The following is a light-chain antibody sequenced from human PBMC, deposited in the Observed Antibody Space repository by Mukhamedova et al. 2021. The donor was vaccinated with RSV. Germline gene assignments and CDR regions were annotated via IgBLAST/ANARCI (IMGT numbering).Light chain of an antibody. V-gene: IGKV1-39*01. Sequence: WYQRRVHGKAPKALISGTSKLESGVPSRFIGSGSGSETEFTLTISSLQPEDYATYYCQQSYGIPYTFGQGTKLEIK. CDR2: GTS. J-gene: IGKJ2*01. CDR3: QQSYGIPYT.